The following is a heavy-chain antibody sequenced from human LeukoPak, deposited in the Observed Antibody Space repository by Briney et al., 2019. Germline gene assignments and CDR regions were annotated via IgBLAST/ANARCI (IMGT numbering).Heavy chain of an antibody. CDR3: SRCLRGRAGYYFDS. J-gene: IGHJ4*02. CDR2: IYYSGST. Sequence: PSETLSLTCTVSGGSISSGDYYWNWIRQPPGKGLEWIGYIYYSGSTYYNPSLKSRVTISLDTSKTQFSLRLSSVTAADTAVYYCSRCLRGRAGYYFDSWGQGTLVTVSS. CDR1: GGSISSGDYY. V-gene: IGHV4-30-4*01.